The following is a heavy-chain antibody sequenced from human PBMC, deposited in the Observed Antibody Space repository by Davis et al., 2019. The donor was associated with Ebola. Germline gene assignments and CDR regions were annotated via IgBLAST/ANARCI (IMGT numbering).Heavy chain of an antibody. CDR3: GGYY. CDR2: IGPSGNSF. CDR1: GFTFSEAW. V-gene: IGHV3-11*04. Sequence: GESLKISCAASGFTFSEAWMSWVRQAPGKGLEWIAYIGPSGNSFYCADSVKGRFTISRDNAKNTLYLQMNSLRAEDTAVYYCGGYYWGQGTLVTVSS. J-gene: IGHJ4*02.